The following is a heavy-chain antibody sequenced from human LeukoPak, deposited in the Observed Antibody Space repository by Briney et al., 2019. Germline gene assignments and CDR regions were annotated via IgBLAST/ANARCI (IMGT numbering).Heavy chain of an antibody. CDR2: INHSGST. J-gene: IGHJ4*02. CDR3: ARGIQNDY. CDR1: GGSFSGYY. V-gene: IGHV4-34*01. Sequence: NSSETLSLTCAVYGGSFSGYYWSWIRQPPGKGLEWIGEINHSGSTNYNPSLKSRVTISVDTSKNQFSLKLSSVTAADTAVYYCARGIQNDYWGQGTLVTVSS.